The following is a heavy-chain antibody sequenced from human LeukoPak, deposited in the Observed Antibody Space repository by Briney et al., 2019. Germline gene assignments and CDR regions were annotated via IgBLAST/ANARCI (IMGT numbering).Heavy chain of an antibody. CDR1: GFTFSSYW. D-gene: IGHD6-19*01. Sequence: GGSLRLSCAASGFTFSSYWRHWVRQAPGKGLVWVSRIYSDGSSTSYADSVKGGFTISRETSKNTLYLQMYRPRAETTGVYYSARGTIAVAETSYFDYWGQGTQVTVSS. CDR3: ARGTIAVAETSYFDY. V-gene: IGHV3-74*01. CDR2: IYSDGSST. J-gene: IGHJ4*02.